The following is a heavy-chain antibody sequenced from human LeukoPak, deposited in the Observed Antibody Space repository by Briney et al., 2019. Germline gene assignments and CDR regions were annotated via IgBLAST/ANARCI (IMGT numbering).Heavy chain of an antibody. CDR2: ISSSSSYI. Sequence: GGSLRLSCAASGFTFSSYSMNWVRQAPGKGLEWVSSISSSSSYIYYADSVKGRFTISRDNAKNSLYLQMNSLRAEDTAVYYCAKYQIRDYYDSSGYYYFDYWGQGTLVTVSS. V-gene: IGHV3-21*01. CDR3: AKYQIRDYYDSSGYYYFDY. CDR1: GFTFSSYS. J-gene: IGHJ4*02. D-gene: IGHD3-22*01.